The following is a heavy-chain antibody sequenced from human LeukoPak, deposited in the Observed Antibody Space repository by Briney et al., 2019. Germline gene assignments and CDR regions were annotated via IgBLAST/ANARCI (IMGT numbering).Heavy chain of an antibody. J-gene: IGHJ4*02. CDR2: INAGNGNT. V-gene: IGHV1-3*01. D-gene: IGHD5-12*01. CDR1: GYTFTSCA. Sequence: GASVKVSCKASGYTFTSCAMHWVRQAPGQRLEWMGWINAGNGNTKYSQKFQGRVTITRDTSASTAYMELSSLRSEDTAVYYCARDHNIVAPFDYWGQGTLVTVSS. CDR3: ARDHNIVAPFDY.